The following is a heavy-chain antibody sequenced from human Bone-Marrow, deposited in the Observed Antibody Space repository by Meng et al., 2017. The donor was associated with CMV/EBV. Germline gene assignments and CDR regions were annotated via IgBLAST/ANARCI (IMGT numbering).Heavy chain of an antibody. V-gene: IGHV1-2*02. J-gene: IGHJ5*01. CDR3: AKRGYSSSSWFDS. Sequence: ASVKVSCKASGYTFTGYPIHWVRQAPGQGLEWMGWVHPRGGSNLAQKFQGRVTMTKDTSITTAYMELRSLKFDDTAIYFCAKRGYSSSSWFDSWGQGTLVTVYS. CDR1: GYTFTGYP. D-gene: IGHD6-6*01. CDR2: VHPRGGS.